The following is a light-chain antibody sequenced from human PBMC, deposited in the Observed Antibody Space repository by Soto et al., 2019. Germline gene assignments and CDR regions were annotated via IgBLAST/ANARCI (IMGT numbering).Light chain of an antibody. J-gene: IGKJ2*01. CDR1: QSVSSTY. CDR2: GAS. V-gene: IGKV3-20*01. CDR3: HHFGSSRHT. Sequence: EIVLTQSPGTLSLPPGERATLSCRASQSVSSTYLAWYRHKPGQAPRLLIYGASSRAAGIPDRFSGSGSGTGFTLTISRLEPEDFAVYYCHHFGSSRHTVGQGTKVEIK.